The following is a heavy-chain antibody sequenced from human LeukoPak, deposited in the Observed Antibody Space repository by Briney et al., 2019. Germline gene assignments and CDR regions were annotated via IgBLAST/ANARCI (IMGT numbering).Heavy chain of an antibody. J-gene: IGHJ4*02. Sequence: PGGSLRLSCAASGFTFSSYAMSWVRQAPGKGLEWVSAISGSGGSTYYADSVKGRFTISGDNSKNTLYLQMNSLRAEDTAVYYCARTDYDFWSGYYRDWGQGTLVTVSS. CDR1: GFTFSSYA. CDR3: ARTDYDFWSGYYRD. V-gene: IGHV3-23*01. D-gene: IGHD3-3*01. CDR2: ISGSGGST.